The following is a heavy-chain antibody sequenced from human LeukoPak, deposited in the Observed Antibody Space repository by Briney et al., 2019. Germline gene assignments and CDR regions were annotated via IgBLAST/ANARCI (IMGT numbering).Heavy chain of an antibody. CDR3: ARQGFDFWRTSNNAFDL. Sequence: TSETLSLTCSVSGGSISSHNHYWGWIRQPPGKGLEWIASIYFSGSTYYNPSLKSRLTMSVDTSKNHFSLKMTSMTAAATAVYFCARQGFDFWRTSNNAFDLWGQGTMVPVFS. CDR2: IYFSGST. CDR1: GGSISSHNHY. V-gene: IGHV4-39*01. D-gene: IGHD3-3*01. J-gene: IGHJ3*01.